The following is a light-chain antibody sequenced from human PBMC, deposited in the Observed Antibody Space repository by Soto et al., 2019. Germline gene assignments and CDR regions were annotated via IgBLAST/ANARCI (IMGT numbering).Light chain of an antibody. CDR1: QTIFFASNNMNY. Sequence: DIVLTQSPDSLTVSLGERATINCKSSQTIFFASNNMNYLAWFQQKAGQPPKLLVTWASTRESGVPDRFSGSGSGTDFTLTISSLQAEDVAVYYCQQYYKTPWTFGQGTKVELK. V-gene: IGKV4-1*01. CDR2: WAS. CDR3: QQYYKTPWT. J-gene: IGKJ1*01.